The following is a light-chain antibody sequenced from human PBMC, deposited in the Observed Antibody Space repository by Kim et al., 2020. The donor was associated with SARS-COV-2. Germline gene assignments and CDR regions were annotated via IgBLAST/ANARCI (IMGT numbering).Light chain of an antibody. J-gene: IGKJ1*01. CDR2: GAS. Sequence: SPGERATLSCRASQSVSSNYVAWYQQQPGQAPRLLIYGASNRATGIPDRFSGSGSGTDFTLTIRRLEPEDFAVYYCQQYSTSPHTFGQGTKVDIK. V-gene: IGKV3-20*01. CDR3: QQYSTSPHT. CDR1: QSVSSNY.